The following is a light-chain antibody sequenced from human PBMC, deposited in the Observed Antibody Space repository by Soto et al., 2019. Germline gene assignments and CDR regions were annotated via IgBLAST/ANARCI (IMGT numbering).Light chain of an antibody. CDR1: QSVSSY. V-gene: IGKV3-11*01. CDR3: QKRSNWPIN. J-gene: IGKJ5*01. CDR2: DAS. Sequence: EIVLTQSPGTLSLSPGERATLSCRASQSVSSYLAWYQQKPGQAPRLLIYDASNRATGIPARFSGSGSGTDFTLTISSLEPEDFAVYYCQKRSNWPINCGQGTRREIK.